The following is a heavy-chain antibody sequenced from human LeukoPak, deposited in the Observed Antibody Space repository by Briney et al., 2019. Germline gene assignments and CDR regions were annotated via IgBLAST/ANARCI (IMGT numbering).Heavy chain of an antibody. V-gene: IGHV1-2*02. Sequence: ASVKVSCKASGYTFTGYYMHWVRQAPGQGLEWMGWINPNSGGTNYAQKFQGRVTMTRDTSISTAYMELSRLRSDDTAVYYCARGHYDILTYLYYFDYWGQRTLVTVSS. CDR1: GYTFTGYY. CDR3: ARGHYDILTYLYYFDY. D-gene: IGHD3-9*01. J-gene: IGHJ4*02. CDR2: INPNSGGT.